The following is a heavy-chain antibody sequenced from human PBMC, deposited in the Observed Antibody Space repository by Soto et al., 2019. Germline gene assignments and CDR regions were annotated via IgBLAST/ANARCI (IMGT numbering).Heavy chain of an antibody. J-gene: IGHJ6*02. CDR2: IGTAGDT. CDR3: ARDQYDSSGYRYGMDV. CDR1: GFTFTSYD. D-gene: IGHD3-22*01. V-gene: IGHV3-13*01. Sequence: PGGSLTLSCAASGFTFTSYDMHGVRQATAKGLEWVSAIGTAGDTYYPGSVKGRFTISRENAKNSLYLQMNSLRAGDTAVYYCARDQYDSSGYRYGMDVWGQGTTVTVSS.